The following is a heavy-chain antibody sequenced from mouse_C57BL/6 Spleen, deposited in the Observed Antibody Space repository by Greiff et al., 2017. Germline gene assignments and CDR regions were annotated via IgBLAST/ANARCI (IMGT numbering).Heavy chain of an antibody. CDR3: ARNPSGSPFFDY. Sequence: QVQLQQPGAELVRPGSSVKLSCKASGYTFTSYWMHWVKQRPIQGLEWIGNIDPSDSETHYNQKFKDKATLTVDKSSSTAYMQLSSLTSEDSAVYYCARNPSGSPFFDYWGQGTTRTVSS. V-gene: IGHV1-52*01. D-gene: IGHD1-1*01. CDR1: GYTFTSYW. CDR2: IDPSDSET. J-gene: IGHJ2*01.